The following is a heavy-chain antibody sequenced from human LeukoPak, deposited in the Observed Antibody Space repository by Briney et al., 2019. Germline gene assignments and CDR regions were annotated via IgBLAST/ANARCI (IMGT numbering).Heavy chain of an antibody. V-gene: IGHV3-33*01. J-gene: IGHJ4*02. CDR3: XXXXXXXXXXXYSSSSSYYFDY. CDR2: IWYDGSNK. Sequence: GGSLRLSCAASGFTFSSYGMHWVRQAPGKGLEWVAVIWYDGSNKYYADSVKGRFTISRDNSKNTLYLQMNSLRAEDTAVYYXXXXXXXXXXXXYSSSSSYYFDYWGQGTLVTVSS. CDR1: GFTFSSYG. D-gene: IGHD2-21*01.